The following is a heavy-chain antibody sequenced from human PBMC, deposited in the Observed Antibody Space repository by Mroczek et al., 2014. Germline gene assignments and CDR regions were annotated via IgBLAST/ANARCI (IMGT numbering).Heavy chain of an antibody. CDR2: IYTSGST. D-gene: IGHD1-26*01. CDR1: GGSISSGSYY. CDR3: ARDSLLIVGATGYYYMDV. J-gene: IGHJ6*03. Sequence: QVQLQQSGPGLVKPSQTLSLTCTVSGGSISSGSYYWSWIRQPAGKGLEWIGRIYTSGSTNYNPSLKSRVTMSVDTSKNQFSLKLSSVTAADTAVYYCARDSLLIVGATGYYYMDVWGKGTTVTVSS. V-gene: IGHV4-61*02.